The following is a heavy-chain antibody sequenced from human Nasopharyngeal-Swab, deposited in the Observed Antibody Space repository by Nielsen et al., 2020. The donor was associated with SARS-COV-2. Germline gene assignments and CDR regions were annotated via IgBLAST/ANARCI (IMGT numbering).Heavy chain of an antibody. CDR3: ARLGRSEAAAGSYNWFDP. CDR1: GGSLSGYY. J-gene: IGHJ5*02. V-gene: IGHV4-34*01. Sequence: SETLSLTCAVYGGSLSGYYWSWIRQPPGKGMGWIGEINPSGGTNYNPSLKSRVTLSVETSKIQCSLRLSSVTAADTAVYYCARLGRSEAAAGSYNWFDPWGQGTLVTVSS. CDR2: INPSGGT. D-gene: IGHD6-13*01.